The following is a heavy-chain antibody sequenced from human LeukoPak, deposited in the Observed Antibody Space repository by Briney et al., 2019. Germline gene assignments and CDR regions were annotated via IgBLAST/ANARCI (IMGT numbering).Heavy chain of an antibody. D-gene: IGHD1-7*01. CDR3: ARDGLELLDY. Sequence: PSETLSLTCTVSGGSISSSSYYWGWIRQPPGKGLEWIGSIYYSGSTYYNLSLKSRVTISVDTSKNQFSLKLSSVTAADTAVYYCARDGLELLDYWGQGTLVTVSS. CDR1: GGSISSSSYY. CDR2: IYYSGST. J-gene: IGHJ4*02. V-gene: IGHV4-39*07.